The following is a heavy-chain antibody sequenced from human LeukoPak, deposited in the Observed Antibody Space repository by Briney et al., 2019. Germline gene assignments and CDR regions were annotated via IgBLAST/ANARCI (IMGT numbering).Heavy chain of an antibody. J-gene: IGHJ4*02. CDR1: GFSFSSYA. CDR2: ISSGGAT. Sequence: AGSLRLSCAASGFSFSSYAMSWVRQAPGKGLEWVSAISSGGATFYADSVKGRLTISRDNSKNTLYLQMNSLRAEDTAVYYCAPDRGLVRYFNSWGQGTLVTVSS. D-gene: IGHD3-10*01. CDR3: APDRGLVRYFNS. V-gene: IGHV3-23*01.